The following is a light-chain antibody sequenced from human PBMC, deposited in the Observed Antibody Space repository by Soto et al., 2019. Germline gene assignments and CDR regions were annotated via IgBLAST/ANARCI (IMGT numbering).Light chain of an antibody. J-gene: IGLJ3*02. CDR3: SSYAASNNFYFV. CDR1: SSDVGGYNY. Sequence: QSALTQPHSASGSPGQSVTISSTGTSSDVGGYNYVSWYQQYPGRAPKLMIYEVTKRPSGVPDRFSGSKSGNTASLTVSGLQAEDEPDYYCSSYAASNNFYFVFGGGTKLTVL. V-gene: IGLV2-8*01. CDR2: EVT.